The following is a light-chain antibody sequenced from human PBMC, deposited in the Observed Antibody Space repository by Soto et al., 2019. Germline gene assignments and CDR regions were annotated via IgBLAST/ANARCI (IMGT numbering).Light chain of an antibody. CDR1: QSFSSN. Sequence: EIVMTQSPSTLSVSPGDRATFSCRASQSFSSNLAWYQQKPGQAPRLLIYGASIRATGIPARFSGSGSGTEFTLTISTLQSEDFAIYYCQHYGDWPPDTFGQGTKVDIK. CDR2: GAS. V-gene: IGKV3-15*01. CDR3: QHYGDWPPDT. J-gene: IGKJ2*01.